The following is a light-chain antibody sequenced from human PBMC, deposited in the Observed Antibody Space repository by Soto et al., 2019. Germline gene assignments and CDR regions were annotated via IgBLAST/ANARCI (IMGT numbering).Light chain of an antibody. CDR3: QQYYGTPRT. Sequence: LVMTQSPDSLAVSLGGWATINCKSSQSVLYSSNNKNYLAWYQQKPGQPPKLLIYGASTRESGVPDRFSGSGSGTDFTLTISRLQAEDVAVYYCQQYYGTPRTFGQGTKVEIK. V-gene: IGKV4-1*01. CDR2: GAS. J-gene: IGKJ1*01. CDR1: QSVLYSSNNKNY.